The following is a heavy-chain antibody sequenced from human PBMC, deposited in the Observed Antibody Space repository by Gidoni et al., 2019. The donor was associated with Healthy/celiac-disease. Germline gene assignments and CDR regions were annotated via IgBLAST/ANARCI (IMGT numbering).Heavy chain of an antibody. D-gene: IGHD6-19*01. Sequence: EVQLVESGGGLVKPGGSLTLSCAASGFPFSSYSMNWVRQAPGKGLEWVSSISSSSSYIYYADSVKGRFTISRDNAKNSLYLQMNSLRAEDTAVYYCARDQAAVAGYVEWGQGTLVTVSS. CDR3: ARDQAAVAGYVE. J-gene: IGHJ4*02. CDR1: GFPFSSYS. V-gene: IGHV3-21*01. CDR2: ISSSSSYI.